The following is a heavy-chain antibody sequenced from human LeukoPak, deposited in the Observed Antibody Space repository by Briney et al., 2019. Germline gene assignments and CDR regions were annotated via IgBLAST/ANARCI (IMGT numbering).Heavy chain of an antibody. J-gene: IGHJ4*02. CDR1: GFTFSSYA. CDR2: IYSGGST. Sequence: SGGSLRLSCAASGFTFSSYAMSWVRQAPGKALEWVSVIYSGGSTYYADSVKGRFTISRDNSKNTLYLQMNSLRAEDTAVYYCARVGYSYVSFDYWGQGTLVTVSS. V-gene: IGHV3-53*01. D-gene: IGHD5-18*01. CDR3: ARVGYSYVSFDY.